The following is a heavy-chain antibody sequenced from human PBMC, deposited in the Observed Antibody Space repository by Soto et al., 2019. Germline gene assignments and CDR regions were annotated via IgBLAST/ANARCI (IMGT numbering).Heavy chain of an antibody. CDR1: GGSMISYY. CDR3: AGLPGYCSGDSCRIDY. CDR2: TYYAGST. J-gene: IGHJ4*02. D-gene: IGHD2-15*01. Sequence: SETLSLTCTVSGGSMISYYWSWIRQPPGRGLEWIGFTYYAGSTKYNPSLNSRVTISVDTSKNQFSLKLTSVTAADTAVYFCAGLPGYCSGDSCRIDYWGQGTLVTVSS. V-gene: IGHV4-59*08.